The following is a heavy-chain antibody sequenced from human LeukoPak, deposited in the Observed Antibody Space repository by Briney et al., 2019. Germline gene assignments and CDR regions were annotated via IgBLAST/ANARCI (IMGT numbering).Heavy chain of an antibody. V-gene: IGHV3-20*01. CDR1: GFTFDDYG. CDR2: INWNGGST. Sequence: GGSLRLSCAASGFTFDDYGMSWVRQAPGKGLEWVSGINWNGGSTGYADSVKGRFTISRDNAKNSLYLQMNSLRAEDTALYHCARGRLSGSYWYFDYWGQGTLVSVSS. D-gene: IGHD1-26*01. CDR3: ARGRLSGSYWYFDY. J-gene: IGHJ4*02.